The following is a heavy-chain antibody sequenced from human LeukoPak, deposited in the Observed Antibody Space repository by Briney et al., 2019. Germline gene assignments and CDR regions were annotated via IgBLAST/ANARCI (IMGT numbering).Heavy chain of an antibody. V-gene: IGHV3-30-3*01. CDR2: ISYDGSNK. CDR3: ASHTIAARPSARYYYYYYMDV. CDR1: GFTFSSYA. Sequence: GRSLRLSCAASGFTFSSYAMHWVRQAPGKGLEWVAVISYDGSNKYYADSVKGRFTISRDNSKNTLYLQMNSLRAEDTAVYYCASHTIAARPSARYYYYYYMDVWGKGTTVTVSS. D-gene: IGHD6-6*01. J-gene: IGHJ6*03.